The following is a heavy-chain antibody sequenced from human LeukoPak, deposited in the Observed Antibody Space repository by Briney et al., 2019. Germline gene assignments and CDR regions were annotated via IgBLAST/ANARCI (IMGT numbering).Heavy chain of an antibody. CDR2: IIPIFGTA. J-gene: IGHJ4*02. CDR3: ARDREDDSSGYYPSY. Sequence: SVKDSCKASGGTFSSYAISWVRQAPGQGLEWMGGIIPIFGTANYAQKFQGRVTITADESTSTAYMELSSLRSEDTAVYYCARDREDDSSGYYPSYWGQGTLVTVSS. V-gene: IGHV1-69*13. D-gene: IGHD3-22*01. CDR1: GGTFSSYA.